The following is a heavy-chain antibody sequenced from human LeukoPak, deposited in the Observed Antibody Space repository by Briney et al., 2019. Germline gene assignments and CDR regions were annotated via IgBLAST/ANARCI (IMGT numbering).Heavy chain of an antibody. CDR2: VYYSGST. Sequence: SSETLSLTCTVSRGSIHGYYWNWIRHPPGKGLEWIGYVYYSGSTSYSPSLESRVTMSVDTSKNQFSLKLSSVTAADTAMYYCARDAGGSVTDPFNIWGQGTMVTVSS. CDR3: ARDAGGSVTDPFNI. CDR1: RGSIHGYY. V-gene: IGHV4-59*01. J-gene: IGHJ3*02.